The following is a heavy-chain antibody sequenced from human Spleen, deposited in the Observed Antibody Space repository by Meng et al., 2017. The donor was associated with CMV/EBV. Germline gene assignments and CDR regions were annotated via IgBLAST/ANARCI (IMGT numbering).Heavy chain of an antibody. CDR1: GYTFTSYG. CDR3: ARDRAPTVGNDAFDI. J-gene: IGHJ3*02. Sequence: SVKVSCKASGYTFTSYGISWVRQAPGQGLEWMGGIIPILGIANYAQKFQGRVTISADKSTSTAYMELSSLRSEDTAVYYCARDRAPTVGNDAFDIWGQGTMVTVSS. D-gene: IGHD4-23*01. CDR2: IIPILGIA. V-gene: IGHV1-69*10.